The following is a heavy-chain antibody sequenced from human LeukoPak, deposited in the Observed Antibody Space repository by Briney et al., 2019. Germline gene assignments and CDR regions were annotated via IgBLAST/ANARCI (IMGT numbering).Heavy chain of an antibody. CDR1: GFTFGDYA. J-gene: IGHJ4*02. V-gene: IGHV3-49*03. CDR2: IRSKALGETI. D-gene: IGHD4-17*01. CDR3: TPGMTTVTTFDY. Sequence: GGSLRLSCTTSGFTFGDYAMNWFRQAPGKGLEWVSFIRSKALGETIEYAASVKGRFTISRDDSKSIAYLQMKNLRTEDTAMYYCTPGMTTVTTFDYWGQGTLVTVSS.